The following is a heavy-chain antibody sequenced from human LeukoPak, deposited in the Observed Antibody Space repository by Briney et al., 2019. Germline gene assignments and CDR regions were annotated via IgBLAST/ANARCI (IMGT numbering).Heavy chain of an antibody. Sequence: GRSLRLSCAASGFTFSSYAMHWVRQAPGKGLEWVAVISYDGSNKYYADSLKGRFTISRDNSKNTLYLQMNSLRAEDTAVYYCGRVGDGYNDNYWGQGTLVTVSS. CDR2: ISYDGSNK. V-gene: IGHV3-30*14. J-gene: IGHJ4*02. CDR1: GFTFSSYA. CDR3: GRVGDGYNDNY. D-gene: IGHD5-24*01.